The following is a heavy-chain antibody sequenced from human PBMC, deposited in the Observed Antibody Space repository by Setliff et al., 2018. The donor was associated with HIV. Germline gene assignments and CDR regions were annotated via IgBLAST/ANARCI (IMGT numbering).Heavy chain of an antibody. V-gene: IGHV1-18*01. CDR1: GYTFISNG. CDR3: ARDRKLNTYYNFWSGSEEPFDY. J-gene: IGHJ4*02. D-gene: IGHD3-3*01. Sequence: ASVKVSCKASGYTFISNGISWVRQAPGQGLEWMGWISAYNGNTNYAQKLQGRVTMTTDTSTSTAYMELRSLRSDDTAVYYCARDRKLNTYYNFWSGSEEPFDYWGQGTLVTV. CDR2: ISAYNGNT.